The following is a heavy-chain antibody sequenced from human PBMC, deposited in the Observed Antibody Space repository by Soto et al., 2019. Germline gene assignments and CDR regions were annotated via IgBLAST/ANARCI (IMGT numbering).Heavy chain of an antibody. V-gene: IGHV1-69*08. J-gene: IGHJ6*02. Sequence: QVQLVQSGAEVKKPGSSVKVSCKASGGTFSSYTISWVRQAPGQGLEWMGRIIPILGIANYAQKFQGRVKITADKSTSTAYMELSSLRSEDTAVYYCAREPRRPYYYGMDVWGQGTTVTVSS. CDR2: IIPILGIA. CDR3: AREPRRPYYYGMDV. CDR1: GGTFSSYT.